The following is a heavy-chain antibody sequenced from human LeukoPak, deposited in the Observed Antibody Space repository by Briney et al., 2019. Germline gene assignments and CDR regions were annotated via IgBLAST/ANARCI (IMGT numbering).Heavy chain of an antibody. CDR1: GYIFSNFFSSYG. D-gene: IGHD3-22*01. V-gene: IGHV1-18*01. Sequence: ASVTVSCKASGYIFSNFFSSYGITWVRQAPGQGLEWMGWISPYNGKTKFAQKFQGRVTIRADTSTSTAYMELRSLRSDDTAVYYCARDWSPYYYDSSGYSQSDYWGQGTLVTVSS. CDR3: ARDWSPYYYDSSGYSQSDY. CDR2: ISPYNGKT. J-gene: IGHJ4*02.